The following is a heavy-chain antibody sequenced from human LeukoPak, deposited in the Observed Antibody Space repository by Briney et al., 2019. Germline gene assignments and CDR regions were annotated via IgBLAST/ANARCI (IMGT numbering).Heavy chain of an antibody. J-gene: IGHJ4*02. V-gene: IGHV4-59*11. CDR3: AVDETGYRSGAKPFDY. CDR1: GRSIRNHY. Sequence: TSETLSLTCTVSGRSIRNHYWSWIRQPPGKGLEWIGYIYYGGGTNYNPSLNSRVTISVDTSKNQFSLELSSVTAADTAVYYCAVDETGYRSGAKPFDYWGQGTLATVSS. CDR2: IYYGGGT. D-gene: IGHD3-10*01.